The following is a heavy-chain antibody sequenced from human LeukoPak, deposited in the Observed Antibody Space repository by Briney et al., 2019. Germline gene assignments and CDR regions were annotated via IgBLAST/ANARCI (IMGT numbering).Heavy chain of an antibody. CDR2: ISNDGGNK. J-gene: IGHJ4*02. CDR3: ARDQDKYDTLTGFDY. Sequence: GRSLRLSCAASGFAFSSYAMHWVRQAPGKGLEWVAVISNDGGNKYYADSVKGRFTISRDNSKNTLYLQMNSLRAEDTAVYYCARDQDKYDTLTGFDYWGQGTLVTVSS. CDR1: GFAFSSYA. D-gene: IGHD3-9*01. V-gene: IGHV3-30-3*01.